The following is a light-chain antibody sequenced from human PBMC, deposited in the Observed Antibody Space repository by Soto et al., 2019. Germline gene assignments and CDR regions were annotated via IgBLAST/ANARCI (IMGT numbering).Light chain of an antibody. CDR1: SSDVGGYNY. V-gene: IGLV2-14*01. CDR3: SSYTSSSTLEDV. Sequence: QSVLTQPASVSGSPGQSITISCTGTSSDVGGYNYVSWYQQHPGKAPKLMIYDVSNRPSGGSNRFSGSKSGNTASLTISGLQAEDEADYYCSSYTSSSTLEDVFGTGTKVTVL. CDR2: DVS. J-gene: IGLJ1*01.